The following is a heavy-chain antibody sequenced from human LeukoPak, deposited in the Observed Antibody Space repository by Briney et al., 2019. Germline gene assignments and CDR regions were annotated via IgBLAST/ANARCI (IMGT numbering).Heavy chain of an antibody. CDR3: AIYVRHCRDGSCFTFDY. V-gene: IGHV4-4*07. D-gene: IGHD3-10*02. J-gene: IGHJ4*02. CDR1: GGSISSYY. CDR2: IYTSGST. Sequence: SETLSLTCTVSGGSISSYYWSWIRQPAGKGLEWIGRIYTSGSTNYNPSLKSRVTMSVDTSKNQFSLKLSSVTAADAAVYYCAIYVRHCRDGSCFTFDYWGQGSLVTVSS.